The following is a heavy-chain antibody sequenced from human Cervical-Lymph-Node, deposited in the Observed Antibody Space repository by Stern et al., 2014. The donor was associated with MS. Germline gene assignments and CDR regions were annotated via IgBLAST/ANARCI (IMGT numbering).Heavy chain of an antibody. CDR2: TYPGDSDT. J-gene: IGHJ4*02. CDR3: ARGSAGAGAFFDD. V-gene: IGHV5-51*01. CDR1: GYTFSNSW. Sequence: EVQLVESGAEVKKPGESLKISCKGSGYTFSNSWIGWVRQMPGRGLEWVGITYPGDSDTRSRPSFQGQTHISADKSISTACLQWNSLKASDPAIFYCARGSAGAGAFFDDWGQGTLVTVSS. D-gene: IGHD2-8*02.